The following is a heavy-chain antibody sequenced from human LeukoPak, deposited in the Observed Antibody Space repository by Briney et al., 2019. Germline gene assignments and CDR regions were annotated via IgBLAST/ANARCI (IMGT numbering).Heavy chain of an antibody. J-gene: IGHJ3*02. D-gene: IGHD3-10*01. CDR1: GGSFSGYY. CDR2: INHSGST. Sequence: SETLSLTCAVYGGSFSGYYWSWIRQPPGKGLEWIGEINHSGSTNYNPSLKSRVTISVDTSKNQFSLKLSSVTAADTAVYYCARAVWFGEFWNAFDIWGQGTMVTVSS. CDR3: ARAVWFGEFWNAFDI. V-gene: IGHV4-34*01.